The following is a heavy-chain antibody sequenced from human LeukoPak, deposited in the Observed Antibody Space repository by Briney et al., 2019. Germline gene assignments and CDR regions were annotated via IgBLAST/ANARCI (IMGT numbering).Heavy chain of an antibody. CDR3: ARAGGMSQDYYYYYMDV. D-gene: IGHD1-26*01. CDR1: GGSISSSSYY. J-gene: IGHJ6*03. V-gene: IGHV4-39*01. CDR2: IYYSGST. Sequence: KPSETLSLTCTVSGGSISSSSYYWGWIRQPPGKGLEWIGSIYYSGSTYYNPSLKSRVTISVDTSKNQFSLKLSSVTAADTAVYYCARAGGMSQDYYYYYMDVWGKGTTVTISS.